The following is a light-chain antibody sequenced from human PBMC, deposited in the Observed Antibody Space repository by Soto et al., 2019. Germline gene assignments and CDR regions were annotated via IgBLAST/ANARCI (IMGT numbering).Light chain of an antibody. Sequence: EIVMTQSPATLSVSPGERATLSCRASQSVSSNLAWYQQKPGQAPRLLFYGASTRATGIPDRFSGSGSETEFTLTISSLQSADFAVYSWQQYDNWPPWTLGQGTKVEIK. J-gene: IGKJ1*01. V-gene: IGKV3-15*01. CDR1: QSVSSN. CDR2: GAS. CDR3: QQYDNWPPWT.